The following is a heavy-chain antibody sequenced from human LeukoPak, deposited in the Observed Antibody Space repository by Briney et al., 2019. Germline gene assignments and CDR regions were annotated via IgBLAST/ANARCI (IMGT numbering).Heavy chain of an antibody. Sequence: GGSLRLSCAASGFTVSSKYMSWVRQAPGRGLEWVSLLYSGGSTYYADSVKGRFTISRDNSKNTLYLQMNSLRAEDTAVYYCALNYYDSSGYLHYFDYWGQGTLVTVSS. CDR2: LYSGGST. CDR3: ALNYYDSSGYLHYFDY. D-gene: IGHD3-22*01. V-gene: IGHV3-53*05. CDR1: GFTVSSKY. J-gene: IGHJ4*02.